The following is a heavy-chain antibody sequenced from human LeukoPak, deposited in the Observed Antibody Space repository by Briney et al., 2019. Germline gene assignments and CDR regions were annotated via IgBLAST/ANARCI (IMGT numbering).Heavy chain of an antibody. CDR1: GESFSGYS. V-gene: IGHV4-34*01. Sequence: PSETLSLTCAVYGESFSGYSWTWIRQFPGKGLEWIGEINHSGNINYNPSRKSRVSISLDTSKRQLSLEVSSVTAADTATYYCARTTYDRPRVVRDWSRGTVVTVSS. CDR3: ARTTYDRPRVVRD. D-gene: IGHD5-12*01. J-gene: IGHJ4*02. CDR2: INHSGNI.